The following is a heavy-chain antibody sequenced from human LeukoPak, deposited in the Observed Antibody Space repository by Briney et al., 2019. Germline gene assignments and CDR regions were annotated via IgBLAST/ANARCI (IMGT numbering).Heavy chain of an antibody. CDR3: ARPMVYASSWFDP. V-gene: IGHV4-34*01. D-gene: IGHD2-8*01. J-gene: IGHJ5*02. CDR1: GGSFSGYY. CDR2: INHSGST. Sequence: SETLSLTCAVYGGSFSGYYWSWIRQPPGKGLEWIGEINHSGSTNYNPSLKSRVTISVDTSKNQFSLKLSSVTAADTAVYYCARPMVYASSWFDPWGQGTLVTVSS.